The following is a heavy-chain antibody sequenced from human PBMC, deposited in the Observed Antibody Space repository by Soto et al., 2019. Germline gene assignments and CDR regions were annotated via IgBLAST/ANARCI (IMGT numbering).Heavy chain of an antibody. J-gene: IGHJ6*02. CDR3: SRGIYLKYGLDI. D-gene: IGHD3-3*02. CDR1: EFTFNNYW. CDR2: INTDGSTT. V-gene: IGHV3-74*01. Sequence: EVQLVESGGGLVQPGGSLRLSCAASEFTFNNYWMHWVRQVPGKGLEWVSRINTDGSTTNYADSVMGRFTISRDNADNTVSLPMNCLRAADTAVYYCSRGIYLKYGLDIWGQGATVTVSS.